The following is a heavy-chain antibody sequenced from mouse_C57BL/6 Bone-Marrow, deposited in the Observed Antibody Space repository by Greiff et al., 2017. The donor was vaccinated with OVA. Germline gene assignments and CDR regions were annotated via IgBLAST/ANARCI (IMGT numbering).Heavy chain of an antibody. D-gene: IGHD1-3*01. V-gene: IGHV1-64*01. CDR2: LRPNSGST. CDR1: GFTFTSSW. Sequence: QVQLLQSGAELVKPGASVKLSCTASGFTFTSSWMHWVQQTPGQGLAWVGMLRPNSGSTNYPENLKGQATLTVANSSSTAYMQLSSLTSEDSAVANYAREGNKDDDEARDYWGQGTSVTVSS. J-gene: IGHJ4*01. CDR3: AREGNKDDDEARDY.